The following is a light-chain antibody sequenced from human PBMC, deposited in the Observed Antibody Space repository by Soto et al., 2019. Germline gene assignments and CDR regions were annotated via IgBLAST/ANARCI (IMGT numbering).Light chain of an antibody. Sequence: QSVLTQPRSVSGSPGQSVTISCTGTSSDVGGYNYVSWYQQHPGKAPKLMIYDVSKRPSGVPDRFSGSKSVNTASLTISGRQAEEEADYHCCPCAGSYSYRFGTGTKLTVL. CDR3: CPCAGSYSYR. V-gene: IGLV2-11*01. CDR1: SSDVGGYNY. CDR2: DVS. J-gene: IGLJ1*01.